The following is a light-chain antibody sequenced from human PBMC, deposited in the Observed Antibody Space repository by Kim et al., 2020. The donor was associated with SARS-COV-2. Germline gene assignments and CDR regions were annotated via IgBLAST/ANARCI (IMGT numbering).Light chain of an antibody. CDR1: QSISSY. V-gene: IGKV1-39*01. J-gene: IGKJ4*01. CDR3: QQSYSTLT. Sequence: LEVSVGDRVTLTCRASQSISSYLNWYQQKPGKAPKLLIYAASSLQSGVPSRFSGSGSGTDFTLTISSLQPEDFATYYCQQSYSTLTFGGGTKLEI. CDR2: AAS.